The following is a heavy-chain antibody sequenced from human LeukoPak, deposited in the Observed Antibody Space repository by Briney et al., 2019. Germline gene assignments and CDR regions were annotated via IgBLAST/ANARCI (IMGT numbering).Heavy chain of an antibody. CDR3: ARCIAAAAAPYYFDY. J-gene: IGHJ4*02. Sequence: QPGGSLRLSCAASGFTFSSYWMHWVRQAPGKGLLWVSRINSDGSSTSYADSVKGRFTISRDNAKNTLYLQTNSLRAVDTAVYYCARCIAAAAAPYYFDYWGQGTLVTVSS. D-gene: IGHD6-13*01. CDR1: GFTFSSYW. V-gene: IGHV3-74*01. CDR2: INSDGSST.